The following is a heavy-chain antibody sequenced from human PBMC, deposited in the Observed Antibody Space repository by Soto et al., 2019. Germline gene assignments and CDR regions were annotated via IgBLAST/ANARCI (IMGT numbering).Heavy chain of an antibody. Sequence: GESLKISCKGSGYSFTSYWIGWVRQMPGKGLEWMGIIYPGDSDTRYSPSFQGQVTISADKSISTAYLQWSSLKASDTAMYYCARGGCSSTSCYDQGDYWGQGTLVTVSS. CDR3: ARGGCSSTSCYDQGDY. CDR1: GYSFTSYW. CDR2: IYPGDSDT. D-gene: IGHD2-2*01. V-gene: IGHV5-51*01. J-gene: IGHJ4*02.